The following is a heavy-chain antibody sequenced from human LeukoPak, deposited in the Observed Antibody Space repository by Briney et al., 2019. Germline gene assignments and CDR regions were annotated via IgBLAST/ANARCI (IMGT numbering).Heavy chain of an antibody. CDR1: GFTFDDYA. D-gene: IGHD3-3*01. Sequence: GRSLRLSCAASGFTFDDYAMHWVRQAPGKGLEWVSGISWNSGSIGYADSVKGRFTISKDNAKNSLYLQTNSLRAEDTALYYCAKDSSLTIFGVVITSPSFDYWGQGTLVTVSS. CDR3: AKDSSLTIFGVVITSPSFDY. J-gene: IGHJ4*02. V-gene: IGHV3-9*01. CDR2: ISWNSGSI.